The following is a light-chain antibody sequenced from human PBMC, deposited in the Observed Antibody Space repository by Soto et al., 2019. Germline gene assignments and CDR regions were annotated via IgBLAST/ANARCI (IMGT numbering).Light chain of an antibody. J-gene: IGLJ2*01. CDR1: SSDVGGYNY. CDR2: EVS. CDR3: SSYAGSNNLGVV. Sequence: QSALTQPPSASGSPGQSVTISCTGTSSDVGGYNYVSWYQQHPGKAPKLMIYEVSKRPSGVTDRFSGSKSGNTASLTVSGRQADDEADYYCSSYAGSNNLGVVFGGGTKLTVL. V-gene: IGLV2-8*01.